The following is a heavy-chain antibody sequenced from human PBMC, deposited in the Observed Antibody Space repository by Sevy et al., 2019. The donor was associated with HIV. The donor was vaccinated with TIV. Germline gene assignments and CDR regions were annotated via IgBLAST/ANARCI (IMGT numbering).Heavy chain of an antibody. V-gene: IGHV3-48*03. Sequence: GGSLRLSCIASGFIFSNYEMNWVRQAPGKGLEWVSYITSSGSTKHYADSVKGRFTISRDNGKNSIYLQMNSLRVEDTAVYYCARATYYYDTSGPYFFDFWGQGTLVTVSS. CDR2: ITSSGSTK. D-gene: IGHD3-22*01. CDR1: GFIFSNYE. CDR3: ARATYYYDTSGPYFFDF. J-gene: IGHJ4*02.